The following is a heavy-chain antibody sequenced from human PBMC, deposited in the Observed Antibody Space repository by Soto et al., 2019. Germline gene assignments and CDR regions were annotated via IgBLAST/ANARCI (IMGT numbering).Heavy chain of an antibody. V-gene: IGHV4-31*03. CDR1: GGSISSDDYY. D-gene: IGHD2-15*01. J-gene: IGHJ4*02. CDR3: ARVANGGLFDY. CDR2: IYYSGST. Sequence: PSETLSLTCTVSGGSISSDDYYWSWIRQHPGKGLEWIGYIYYSGSTYYNPSLRGRVTLSLDTSKNQFSLKVNSVTAADTAVYYCARVANGGLFDYWGPGNMVT.